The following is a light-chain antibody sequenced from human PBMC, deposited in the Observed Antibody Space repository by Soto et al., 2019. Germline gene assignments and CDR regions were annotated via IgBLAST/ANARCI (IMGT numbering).Light chain of an antibody. CDR1: QTVSITY. J-gene: IGKJ1*01. V-gene: IGKV3D-20*02. CDR2: GAS. CDR3: QQSSKWPPT. Sequence: VLTQSPGTLSLSPGESATLSCRASQTVSITYLTWYQQKPGQAPRLLIFGASKRATGIPDRFSGSGSGRDFTLTISGLEPEDFAVYYCQQSSKWPPTFGQGTKV.